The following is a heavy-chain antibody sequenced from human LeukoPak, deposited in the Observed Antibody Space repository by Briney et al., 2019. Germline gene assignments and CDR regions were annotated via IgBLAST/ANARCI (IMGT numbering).Heavy chain of an antibody. CDR2: INSDGSST. J-gene: IGHJ4*02. V-gene: IGHV3-74*01. CDR3: ASQYYYDSSGYYREHDY. CDR1: GFTFSSYW. Sequence: GGSLRLSCAASGFTFSSYWMHWVRQAPGKGLVWVSRINSDGSSTSYADSVKGRFTISRDNAKNTLYLQMNSLRAEDTAVDYCASQYYYDSSGYYREHDYWGQGTLVTVSS. D-gene: IGHD3-22*01.